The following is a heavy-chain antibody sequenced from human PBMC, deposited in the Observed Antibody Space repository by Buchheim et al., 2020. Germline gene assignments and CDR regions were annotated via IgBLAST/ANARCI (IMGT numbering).Heavy chain of an antibody. J-gene: IGHJ6*01. V-gene: IGHV3-33*01. CDR2: IWYDGSNK. D-gene: IGHD6-6*01. CDR1: GFTFSSYG. Sequence: QVQLVESGGGVVQPGRSLRLSCAASGFTFSSYGMHWVRQAPGKGLEWVAVIWYDGSNKYYADSVKGRFTIPRDNSKNTTYLQMNRLRAEDTAVYYCARDRYSSSAEWGYYYYGMDVWGQGTT. CDR3: ARDRYSSSAEWGYYYYGMDV.